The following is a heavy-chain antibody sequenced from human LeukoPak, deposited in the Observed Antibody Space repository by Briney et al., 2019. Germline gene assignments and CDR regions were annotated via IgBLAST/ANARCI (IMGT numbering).Heavy chain of an antibody. CDR3: ARVQGVITHAAFDI. CDR2: ISSSSSTI. D-gene: IGHD3-22*01. Sequence: AGGSLRLSCAASGFTFSIYSMNWVHQAPGKGLEWISYISSSSSTIYYADSVKGRFTISRDNAKNSLYLQMNSLRVEDTDVYSCARVQGVITHAAFDIWGQGTMVTVSS. CDR1: GFTFSIYS. V-gene: IGHV3-48*01. J-gene: IGHJ3*02.